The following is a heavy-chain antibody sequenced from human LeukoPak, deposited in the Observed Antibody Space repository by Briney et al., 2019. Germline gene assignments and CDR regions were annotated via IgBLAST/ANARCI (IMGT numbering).Heavy chain of an antibody. CDR2: IKSDGGST. J-gene: IGHJ3*02. Sequence: GGSLRLSCVASGFTFSSHWTHWVRQGPGKGLVWVSRIKSDGGSTNYADSVKGRFTISRDDAKNTLYLQMNSLRAEDTAVYYCARGGRPPEALGDTFDIWGQGTLVTVSS. CDR1: GFTFSSHW. CDR3: ARGGRPPEALGDTFDI. V-gene: IGHV3-74*01. D-gene: IGHD1-26*01.